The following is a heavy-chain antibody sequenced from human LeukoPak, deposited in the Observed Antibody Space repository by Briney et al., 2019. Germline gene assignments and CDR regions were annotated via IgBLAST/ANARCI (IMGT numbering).Heavy chain of an antibody. Sequence: SETLSLTCAVSGYSISSGYYWGWIRQPPGKGLEWIGSIYHSGSTYYNPSLKSRVTISVDTSKNQFSLKLSSVTAADTAVYYCARSIVVVPAAIYLWGQGTLVTVSS. J-gene: IGHJ4*02. D-gene: IGHD2-2*02. V-gene: IGHV4-38-2*01. CDR3: ARSIVVVPAAIYL. CDR1: GYSISSGYY. CDR2: IYHSGST.